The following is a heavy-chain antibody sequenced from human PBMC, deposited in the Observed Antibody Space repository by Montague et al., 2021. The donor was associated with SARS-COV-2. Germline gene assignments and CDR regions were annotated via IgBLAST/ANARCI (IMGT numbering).Heavy chain of an antibody. CDR1: GFTFSSYE. Sequence: SLRLSCAASGFTFSSYEMNWVRQAPGKGLEWVSYITSSGSTIYXXXSXXGRFTISRDNAKNSLFLQMNSLRAEDTAVYYCARDLRDYDILTGYLWGQGTLVTVSS. V-gene: IGHV3-48*03. D-gene: IGHD3-9*01. CDR2: ITSSGSTI. J-gene: IGHJ4*02. CDR3: ARDLRDYDILTGYL.